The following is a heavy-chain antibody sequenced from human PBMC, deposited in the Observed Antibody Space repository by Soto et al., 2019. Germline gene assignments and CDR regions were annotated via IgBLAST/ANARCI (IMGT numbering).Heavy chain of an antibody. V-gene: IGHV4-34*01. CDR3: ARGVSGGYYYGMDV. CDR1: GGSFWGYY. J-gene: IGHJ6*02. D-gene: IGHD3-16*01. Sequence: SETLSLTCAVYGGSFWGYYWGWIRQPPGKGLEWIGEINHSGSTNYNPSLKSRVTISVDTSKNQFSLKLSSVTAADTAVYYCARGVSGGYYYGMDVWGQGTTVTVSS. CDR2: INHSGST.